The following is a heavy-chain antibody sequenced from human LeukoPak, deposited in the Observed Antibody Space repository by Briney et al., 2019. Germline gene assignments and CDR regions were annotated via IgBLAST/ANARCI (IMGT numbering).Heavy chain of an antibody. Sequence: GGSLRLSCAASGFTFSNYWMHWVRLAPRKGLVWVSRINSDGSGTTYADSVRGRFTISRDNAKNTLYLQVNSLRAEDTAVYYCARTEGTVAYDSWGQGTLVTVSS. CDR1: GFTFSNYW. D-gene: IGHD4-23*01. V-gene: IGHV3-74*01. CDR3: ARTEGTVAYDS. CDR2: INSDGSGT. J-gene: IGHJ5*01.